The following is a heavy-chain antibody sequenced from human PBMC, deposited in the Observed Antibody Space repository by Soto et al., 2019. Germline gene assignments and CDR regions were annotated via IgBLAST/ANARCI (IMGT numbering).Heavy chain of an antibody. CDR3: ARGGLRFLEWLGWFDP. D-gene: IGHD3-3*01. CDR1: GGSFSGYY. CDR2: INHSGST. Sequence: SETLSLTCAVYGGSFSGYYWSWIRQPPGEGLEWIGEINHSGSTNYNPSLKSRVTISVDTSKNQFSLKLSSVTAADTAVYYCARGGLRFLEWLGWFDPWGQGTLVTVSS. J-gene: IGHJ5*02. V-gene: IGHV4-34*01.